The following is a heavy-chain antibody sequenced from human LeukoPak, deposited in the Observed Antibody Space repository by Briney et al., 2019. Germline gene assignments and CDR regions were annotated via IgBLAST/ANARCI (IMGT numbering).Heavy chain of an antibody. CDR2: IKQDGSEK. Sequence: GGSLILSCAASGFTFSSYWMSWVRQAPGKGLEWVANIKQDGSEKYYVDSVKGRFTISRDNAKNSLYLQMSSLRAEDTAVYYCARDSYFCPMDVWGQGTTVTVSS. J-gene: IGHJ6*02. CDR3: ARDSYFCPMDV. V-gene: IGHV3-7*04. D-gene: IGHD3-3*01. CDR1: GFTFSSYW.